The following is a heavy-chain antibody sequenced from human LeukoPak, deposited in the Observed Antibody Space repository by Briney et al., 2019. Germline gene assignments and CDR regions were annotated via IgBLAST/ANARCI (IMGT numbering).Heavy chain of an antibody. CDR1: GGSISSGGYY. CDR3: ARRSSYDFWSGYYADDAFDI. J-gene: IGHJ3*02. Sequence: SETLSLTCTVSGGSISSGGYYWSWIRQPPGKGLEWIGHIYHSGSTYYNPSLKSRVTISVDRSKNQFSLKLSSVTAADTAVYYCARRSSYDFWSGYYADDAFDIWGQGTMVTVSS. CDR2: IYHSGST. V-gene: IGHV4-30-2*01. D-gene: IGHD3-3*01.